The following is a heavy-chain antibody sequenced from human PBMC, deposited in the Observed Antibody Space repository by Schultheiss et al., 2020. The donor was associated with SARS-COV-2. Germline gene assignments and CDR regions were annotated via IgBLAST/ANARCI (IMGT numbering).Heavy chain of an antibody. CDR1: GYTFTGYY. V-gene: IGHV1-2*02. Sequence: ASVKVSCKASGYTFTGYYMHWVRQAPGQGLEWMGWINPNSGGTNYAQKFQGRVTMTRNTSISTAYMELSKLRSDDTALYYCARSTSLIVVVITTEPPTCLDYWGQGTLVTVSS. D-gene: IGHD3-22*01. CDR3: ARSTSLIVVVITTEPPTCLDY. CDR2: INPNSGGT. J-gene: IGHJ4*02.